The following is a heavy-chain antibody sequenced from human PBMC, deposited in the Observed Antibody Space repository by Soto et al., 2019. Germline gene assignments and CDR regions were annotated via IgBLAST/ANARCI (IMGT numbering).Heavy chain of an antibody. CDR3: AKGVVLATTYFQH. Sequence: QVQLVESGGGVVQPGRSLRLSCAASGFTFSSYGMHWVRQAPGKGLEWVAVISYDGSDKYYADSVKGRFTISRDNSNNSLYLQMDSLTAEDTAVYYCAKGVVLATTYFQHWGQGTLVTVSS. CDR1: GFTFSSYG. J-gene: IGHJ1*01. V-gene: IGHV3-30*18. D-gene: IGHD2-15*01. CDR2: ISYDGSDK.